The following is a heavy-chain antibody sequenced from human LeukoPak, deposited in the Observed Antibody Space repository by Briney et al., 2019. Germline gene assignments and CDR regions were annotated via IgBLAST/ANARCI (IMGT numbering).Heavy chain of an antibody. CDR2: IYYSGST. J-gene: IGHJ4*02. D-gene: IGHD2-15*01. CDR1: GGSISSSSYY. V-gene: IGHV4-39*01. Sequence: SETLSLTCTVSGGSISSSSYYWGWIRQPPGKGLEWIGSIYYSGSTYYNPSLKSRVTISVDTSKNQFSLKLSSVTAADTAVYYCARGIGYCSGGSCYSWYFDYWGQGTLVTVSS. CDR3: ARGIGYCSGGSCYSWYFDY.